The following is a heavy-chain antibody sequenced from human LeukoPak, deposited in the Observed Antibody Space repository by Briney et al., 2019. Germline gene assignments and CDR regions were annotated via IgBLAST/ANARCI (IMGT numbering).Heavy chain of an antibody. V-gene: IGHV4-34*01. D-gene: IGHD3-22*01. J-gene: IGHJ6*02. CDR3: ARQGTSGSYLTGLDV. Sequence: PSETLSLTCAVYGGSFSGYYWSWIRQPPGKGLEWIGEINHSGSTTYNPSLSSRLTISVDTSKNQFSLELRSVTAADTAVYYCARQGTSGSYLTGLDVWGQGTTVTVSS. CDR2: INHSGST. CDR1: GGSFSGYY.